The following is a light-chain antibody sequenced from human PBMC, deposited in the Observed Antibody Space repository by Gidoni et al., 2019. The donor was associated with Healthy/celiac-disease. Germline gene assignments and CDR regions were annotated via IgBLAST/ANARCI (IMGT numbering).Light chain of an antibody. Sequence: QSALTHPSSVSESPGQSITLSCTGTSSDVGSYNLVSWYTQHPGNAPKLMIYEGSKRPSGVSNRFSGSKSGNTASLTISGLQAEDEADYFCCSYAGSSTLFGGGPKLTVL. CDR2: EGS. J-gene: IGLJ2*01. CDR1: SSDVGSYNL. CDR3: CSYAGSSTL. V-gene: IGLV2-23*01.